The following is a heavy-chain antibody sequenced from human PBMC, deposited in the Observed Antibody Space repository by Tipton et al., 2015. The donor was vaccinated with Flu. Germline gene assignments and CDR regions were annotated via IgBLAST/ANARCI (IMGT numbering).Heavy chain of an antibody. CDR1: GGSFSGYY. CDR2: INHSGST. CDR3: ATHCVGVCSHAFDI. J-gene: IGHJ3*02. Sequence: LRLSCAVYGGSFSGYYWSWIRQPPGKGLEWIGEINHSGSTNYNPSLKSRVTISGDTSKNQFSLKLSSVTAADTAVYYCATHCVGVCSHAFDIWGQGTMVTVSS. D-gene: IGHD2-21*02. V-gene: IGHV4-34*01.